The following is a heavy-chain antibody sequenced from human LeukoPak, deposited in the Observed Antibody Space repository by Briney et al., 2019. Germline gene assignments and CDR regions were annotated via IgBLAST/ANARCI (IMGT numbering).Heavy chain of an antibody. CDR3: ATYTCSYSDY. J-gene: IGHJ4*02. CDR2: IKSKSDGGTA. Sequence: GGSLRLSCAASGFTFSNAWMSWVRQAPGKGLEWVGRIKSKSDGGTADFAAPLKGRFTMSRDDSKNALYLQMNSLKTEDTAVYYCATYTCSYSDYWGQGTLVTVSS. V-gene: IGHV3-15*01. D-gene: IGHD3-10*01. CDR1: GFTFSNAW.